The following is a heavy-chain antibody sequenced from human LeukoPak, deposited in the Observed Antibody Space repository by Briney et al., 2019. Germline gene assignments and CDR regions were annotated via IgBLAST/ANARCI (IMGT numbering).Heavy chain of an antibody. CDR3: ARGLDSSGYYLDY. D-gene: IGHD3-22*01. CDR2: INPNSGGT. V-gene: IGHV1-2*02. J-gene: IGHJ4*02. CDR1: GYTFTGYY. Sequence: GASVKVSCKASGYTFTGYYMHWVRQAPGQGLEWMGWINPNSGGTNYAQKFQGRVTMTTATSISTAYMELSRLRSADTAVYYCARGLDSSGYYLDYWGQGTLVTVSS.